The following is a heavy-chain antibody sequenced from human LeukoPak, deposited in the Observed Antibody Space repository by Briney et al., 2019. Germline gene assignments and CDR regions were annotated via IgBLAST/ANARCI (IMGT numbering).Heavy chain of an antibody. CDR3: AKDILDYDFWSGFGT. CDR2: ISWNSGSI. CDR1: GFTFDDYA. D-gene: IGHD3-3*01. Sequence: PGRSLRLSCAASGFTFDDYAMHWVRQAPGKGLEWVSGISWNSGSIGYADSVMGRFTISRDNAKNSLYLQMNSLRAEDTALYYCAKDILDYDFWSGFGTWGQGTLVTVSS. J-gene: IGHJ5*02. V-gene: IGHV3-9*01.